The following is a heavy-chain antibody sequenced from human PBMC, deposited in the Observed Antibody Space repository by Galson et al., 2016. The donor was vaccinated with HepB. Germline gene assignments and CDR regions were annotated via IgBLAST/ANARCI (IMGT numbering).Heavy chain of an antibody. V-gene: IGHV3-30*18. CDR3: AKDRLGLQLWFIFHY. Sequence: SLRLSCAASGFTFNNYGMHWVRQAPGKGLEWVAVIAYDGSNKYYADSVKGRFTISRDNSKNTLYLQMNSLRAGDTAVYYCAKDRLGLQLWFIFHYWGQGTLVTVSS. J-gene: IGHJ4*02. D-gene: IGHD5-18*01. CDR2: IAYDGSNK. CDR1: GFTFNNYG.